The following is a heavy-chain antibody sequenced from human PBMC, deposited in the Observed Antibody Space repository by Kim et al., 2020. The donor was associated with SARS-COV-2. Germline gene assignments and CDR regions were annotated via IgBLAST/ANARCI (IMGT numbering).Heavy chain of an antibody. V-gene: IGHV4-34*01. Sequence: SETLSLTCAVYGGSFSGYYWSWIRQPPGKGLEWIGEINHSGSNNYNPSLKSRVTISVHTSKNQFSLKLSSVTAADTAVYYCARAYSSGWYNWFDPWGQGTLVTVSS. CDR3: ARAYSSGWYNWFDP. D-gene: IGHD6-19*01. CDR2: INHSGSN. CDR1: GGSFSGYY. J-gene: IGHJ5*02.